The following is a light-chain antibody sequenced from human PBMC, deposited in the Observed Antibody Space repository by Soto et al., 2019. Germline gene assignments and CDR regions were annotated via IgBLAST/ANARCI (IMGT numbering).Light chain of an antibody. CDR1: QSISSY. J-gene: IGKJ3*01. CDR3: QQSYSTPFT. Sequence: DLQMTQSPSSLSASVGDRVTITCRASQSISSYLNWYQQKPGKAPKLLIYAASSLQSGVPSRFSGSGSGTDFTLTISSLQPEDFATYYCQQSYSTPFTFGTGTKVDSK. V-gene: IGKV1-39*01. CDR2: AAS.